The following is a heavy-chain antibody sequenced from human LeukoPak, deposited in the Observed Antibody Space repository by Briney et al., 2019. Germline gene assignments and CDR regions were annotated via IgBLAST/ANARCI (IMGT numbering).Heavy chain of an antibody. D-gene: IGHD3-10*01. V-gene: IGHV1-18*01. CDR2: ISAYNGNT. CDR1: GYTFTSYG. J-gene: IGHJ4*02. Sequence: ASVKVSCKASGYTFTSYGISWVRQAPGQGLEWMGWISAYNGNTNYAQKLQGRVTMTTDTSTSTAHMELRSLRSDDTAVYYCARTYGSGSYWPFDYWGQGTLVTVSS. CDR3: ARTYGSGSYWPFDY.